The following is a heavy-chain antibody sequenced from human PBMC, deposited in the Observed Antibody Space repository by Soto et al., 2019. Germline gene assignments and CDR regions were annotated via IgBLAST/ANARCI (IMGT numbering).Heavy chain of an antibody. V-gene: IGHV3-21*01. J-gene: IGHJ6*02. CDR1: EFPFNTYT. CDR2: ISSSNVHI. Sequence: GGSLRLSCKASEFPFNTYTMNWVRQAPGKGLEWISSISSSNVHIYYAASVKGRFTISRDNAKNSLFLEMHSLRAEDTAIYYCARDLGNLYYYYGLAVWGQGTTVTVSS. CDR3: ARDLGNLYYYYGLAV. D-gene: IGHD4-4*01.